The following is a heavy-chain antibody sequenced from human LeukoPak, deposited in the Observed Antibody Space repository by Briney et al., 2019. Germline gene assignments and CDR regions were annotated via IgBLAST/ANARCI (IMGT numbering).Heavy chain of an antibody. CDR3: AKDQGGTVTTHLDY. Sequence: GGSLRLSCAASGFTFSSYGMHWVRQAPGKGLEWVAVIWYDGSNKYYADSVKGRFTISRDNSKNTLYLQMNGLRAEDTAVYYCAKDQGGTVTTHLDYWGQGTLVTVSS. V-gene: IGHV3-33*06. CDR2: IWYDGSNK. CDR1: GFTFSSYG. D-gene: IGHD4-11*01. J-gene: IGHJ4*02.